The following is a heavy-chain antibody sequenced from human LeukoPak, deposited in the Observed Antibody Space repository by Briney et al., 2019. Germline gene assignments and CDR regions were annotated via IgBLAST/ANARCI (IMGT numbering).Heavy chain of an antibody. CDR2: ISGSGGST. D-gene: IGHD3-10*01. J-gene: IGHJ4*02. CDR1: GFTFSSYA. CDR3: AKDSITMVRGVIIVFDY. Sequence: SGGSLRLSCAASGFTFSSYAMSWVRQAPGKGREWVSAISGSGGSTYYADSVKGRFTISRDNSKNTLYLQMNSLRAEDTAVYYCAKDSITMVRGVIIVFDYWGQGTLVTVSS. V-gene: IGHV3-23*01.